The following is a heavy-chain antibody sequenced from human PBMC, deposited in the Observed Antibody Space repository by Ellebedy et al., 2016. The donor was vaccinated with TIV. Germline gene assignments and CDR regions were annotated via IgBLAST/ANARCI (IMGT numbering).Heavy chain of an antibody. CDR3: ARALYGSGSLNWFDP. J-gene: IGHJ5*02. Sequence: SETLSLXCTVSGGSISSYYWSWIRQPPGKGLEWIGFIYYSGSTNYNPSLKSRVTISVDASKNQFSLKLSSVTAADTAVYYCARALYGSGSLNWFDPWGQGTLVTVSS. D-gene: IGHD3-10*01. CDR2: IYYSGST. V-gene: IGHV4-59*01. CDR1: GGSISSYY.